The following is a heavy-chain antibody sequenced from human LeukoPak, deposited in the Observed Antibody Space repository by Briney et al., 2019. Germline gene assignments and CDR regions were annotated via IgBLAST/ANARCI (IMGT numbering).Heavy chain of an antibody. CDR1: GGSMSSSSYY. D-gene: IGHD4-23*01. Sequence: SSETLSLTCTVSGGSMSSSSYYWGWIRQPPGKGLEWIGSIYYTGSTYYNPSLKSRVTISVDTSKNQFSLKLSSVTAADTAVYYCARLHYGGNYGYYYYYMDVWGKGTTVTISS. J-gene: IGHJ6*03. CDR2: IYYTGST. V-gene: IGHV4-39*01. CDR3: ARLHYGGNYGYYYYYMDV.